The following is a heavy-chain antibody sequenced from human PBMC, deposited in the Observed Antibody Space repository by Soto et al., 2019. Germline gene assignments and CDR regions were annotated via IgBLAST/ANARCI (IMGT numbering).Heavy chain of an antibody. Sequence: PGKGLEWVSAISGSGGSTYYADSVKGRFTISRDNSKNTLYLQMNSLRAEDTAVYYCAKDKTTIRSGLKVVWGKGTTVSVPS. D-gene: IGHD2-15*01. V-gene: IGHV3-23*01. CDR2: ISGSGGST. CDR3: AKDKTTIRSGLKVV. J-gene: IGHJ6*03.